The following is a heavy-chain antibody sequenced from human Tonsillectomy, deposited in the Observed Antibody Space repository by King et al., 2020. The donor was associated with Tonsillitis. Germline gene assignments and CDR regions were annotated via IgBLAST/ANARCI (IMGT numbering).Heavy chain of an antibody. V-gene: IGHV2-70*04. D-gene: IGHD3-3*01. CDR1: GFSLRTSGMC. Sequence: TLKESGPALVKPTQTLTLTCTFSGFSLRTSGMCVSWIRQPPGKALECRGPICWDEDKFYSTSLKTRLTISKDTPKNPVVLTMNNMDPVDTATYYCARINNDFWSGYADYWGRGTLVTVSS. J-gene: IGHJ4*02. CDR3: ARINNDFWSGYADY. CDR2: ICWDEDK.